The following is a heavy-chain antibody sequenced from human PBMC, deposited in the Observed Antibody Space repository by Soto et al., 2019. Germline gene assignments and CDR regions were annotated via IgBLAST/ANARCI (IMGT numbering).Heavy chain of an antibody. CDR3: ARVVEAYGSGSYYAPVWFDP. Sequence: QVQLQESGPGLVKPSQTLSLTCTVSGGSISSGGYYWSWIRQHPGKGLEWIGYIYYSGSTYYNPSRKSRVTISVDTSKNQFSLKLSSVTAADTAVYYCARVVEAYGSGSYYAPVWFDPWGQGTLVTVSS. J-gene: IGHJ5*02. D-gene: IGHD3-10*01. CDR2: IYYSGST. V-gene: IGHV4-31*03. CDR1: GGSISSGGYY.